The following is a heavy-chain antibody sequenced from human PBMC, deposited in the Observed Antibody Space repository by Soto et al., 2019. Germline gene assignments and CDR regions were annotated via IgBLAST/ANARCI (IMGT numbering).Heavy chain of an antibody. V-gene: IGHV4-39*01. CDR3: ARPLRDSSGPSNWFGA. CDR2: TYLSGTT. Sequence: PSQTSSLTSTVSGGSISGSSYYWGWIRQPPGKGLEWIGNTYLSGTTYYNPSLKSRLTISYDTSKNQSSLNLRSVTAADTAVYYCARPLRDSSGPSNWFGAWGQLTLVPISP. D-gene: IGHD6-19*01. J-gene: IGHJ5*02. CDR1: GGSISGSSYY.